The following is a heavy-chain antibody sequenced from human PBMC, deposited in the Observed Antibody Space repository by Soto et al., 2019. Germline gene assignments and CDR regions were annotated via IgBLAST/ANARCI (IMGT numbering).Heavy chain of an antibody. D-gene: IGHD2-15*01. CDR3: AKDRMNHNSVWDPFDI. Sequence: EVQLLESGGGLVQPGGSLRLSCAGSGFTFSASGMTWVRLGPGGGLEYVSAIGPSGSATYYPDSLKGRFTISRDNSKSTLSLQMNGLRAEDTAVYYCAKDRMNHNSVWDPFDIWGRGTMVTVSS. J-gene: IGHJ3*02. CDR2: IGPSGSAT. CDR1: GFTFSASG. V-gene: IGHV3-23*01.